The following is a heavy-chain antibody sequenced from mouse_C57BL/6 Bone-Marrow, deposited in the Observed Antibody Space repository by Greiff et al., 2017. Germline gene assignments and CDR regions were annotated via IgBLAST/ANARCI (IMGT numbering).Heavy chain of an antibody. CDR3: ARWRYYGSSYYFDY. CDR2: IYPRSGNT. Sequence: QVQLQQSGAELARPGASVKLSCKASGYTFTSYGISWVKQRTGQGLEWIGEIYPRSGNTYYNEKFKGKATLTADKSSSTAYMELRSLTSEDSAVYFCARWRYYGSSYYFDYWGQGNTLTVSS. D-gene: IGHD1-1*01. V-gene: IGHV1-81*01. J-gene: IGHJ2*01. CDR1: GYTFTSYG.